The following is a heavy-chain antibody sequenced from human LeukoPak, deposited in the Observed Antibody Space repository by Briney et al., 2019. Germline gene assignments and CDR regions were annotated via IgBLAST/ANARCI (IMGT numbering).Heavy chain of an antibody. Sequence: SETLSLTCAVYGGSFSGFYWSWIRQPPGKGLEWIGEINHSGSTYYNPSLKSRVTISVDTSKNQFSLKLSSVTAADTAVYYCASVDDYVWGSYRYGLDAFDIWGQGTMVTVSS. J-gene: IGHJ3*02. CDR2: INHSGST. CDR1: GGSFSGFY. D-gene: IGHD3-16*02. CDR3: ASVDDYVWGSYRYGLDAFDI. V-gene: IGHV4-34*01.